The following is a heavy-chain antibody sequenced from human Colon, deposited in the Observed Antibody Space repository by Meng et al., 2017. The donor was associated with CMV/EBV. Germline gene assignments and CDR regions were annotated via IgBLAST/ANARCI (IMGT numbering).Heavy chain of an antibody. Sequence: QVLRMQSGGGVKAPGASVKASCKTPGYTFSDYYMHWVRQAPGQGLEWMGWIRSDGSATNYAQKFRGRVTMTRDASVSTAYMELSGLTSDDTAVYFCVRSSGWSLFDYWGPGALVTVSS. CDR1: GYTFSDYY. D-gene: IGHD6-19*01. CDR3: VRSSGWSLFDY. V-gene: IGHV1-2*02. J-gene: IGHJ4*02. CDR2: IRSDGSAT.